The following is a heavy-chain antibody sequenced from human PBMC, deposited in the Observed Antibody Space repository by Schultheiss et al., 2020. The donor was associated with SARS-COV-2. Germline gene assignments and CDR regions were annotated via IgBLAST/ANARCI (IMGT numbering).Heavy chain of an antibody. D-gene: IGHD2-2*01. V-gene: IGHV3-48*03. J-gene: IGHJ6*02. CDR3: AKPPDIVVVPAADPHPMDV. CDR2: ISSSGSTI. CDR1: GFTFSSYE. Sequence: GGSLRLSCAASGFTFSSYEMNWVRQAPGKGLEWVSYISSSGSTIYYADSVKGRFTISRDNSKNTLYLQMNSLRAEDTAVYYCAKPPDIVVVPAADPHPMDVWGQGTTVTVSS.